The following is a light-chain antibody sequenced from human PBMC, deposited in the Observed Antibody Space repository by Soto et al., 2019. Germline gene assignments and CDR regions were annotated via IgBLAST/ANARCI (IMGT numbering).Light chain of an antibody. Sequence: EIVLTQSPGTLSLSPGERATLSCRASQSVSSNYLAWYQQKPGQAPRLLFYGASTRATGIPDRFSGSGSGTDFTLTISRLEPEDSAVYYCQQYGRSPTWTFGQGTKVDIK. CDR1: QSVSSNY. J-gene: IGKJ1*01. CDR2: GAS. CDR3: QQYGRSPTWT. V-gene: IGKV3-20*01.